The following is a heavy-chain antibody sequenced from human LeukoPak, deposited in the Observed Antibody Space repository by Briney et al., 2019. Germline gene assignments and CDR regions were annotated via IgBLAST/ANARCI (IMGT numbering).Heavy chain of an antibody. CDR2: ISSSSSYI. Sequence: GGSLRLSCAASGFTFSAYSMIWVRQAPGKGLEWVSSISSSSSYIYYADSVKGRFTISRDNAKNSLYMQMNSLRVEDTSVYYCARAAGSGTHREMGYWGQGTLVTVSS. D-gene: IGHD3-10*01. CDR1: GFTFSAYS. CDR3: ARAAGSGTHREMGY. V-gene: IGHV3-21*01. J-gene: IGHJ4*02.